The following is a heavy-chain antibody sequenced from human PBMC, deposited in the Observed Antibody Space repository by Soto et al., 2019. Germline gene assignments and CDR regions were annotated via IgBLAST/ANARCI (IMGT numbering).Heavy chain of an antibody. CDR1: GGSISSGGYY. V-gene: IGHV4-31*03. J-gene: IGHJ2*01. CDR3: ARGGEYSHYRYLDL. D-gene: IGHD4-17*01. Sequence: QVQLQESGPGLVKPSQTLSLTCTVSGGSISSGGYYWSWIRQHPGKGLEGIGYIYYSGSTYYNSSLKSRVTISVDTSKNQFSLKLSSVTAADTAVYYGARGGEYSHYRYLDLWGRGTLLTVSS. CDR2: IYYSGST.